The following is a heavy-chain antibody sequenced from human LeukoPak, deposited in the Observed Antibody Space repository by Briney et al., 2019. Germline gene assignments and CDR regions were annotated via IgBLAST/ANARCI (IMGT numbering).Heavy chain of an antibody. J-gene: IGHJ6*03. D-gene: IGHD2-2*01. CDR3: ATSQVPADSYYYYYYYMDV. Sequence: GGSLRLSCAASGFTVSSNYMSWVRQAPGKGLEWVPVIYSGGSTYYADSVKGRFTISRDNSKNTLYLQMNSLRAEDTAVYYCATSQVPADSYYYYYYYMDVWGKGTTVTVSS. CDR1: GFTVSSNY. CDR2: IYSGGST. V-gene: IGHV3-53*01.